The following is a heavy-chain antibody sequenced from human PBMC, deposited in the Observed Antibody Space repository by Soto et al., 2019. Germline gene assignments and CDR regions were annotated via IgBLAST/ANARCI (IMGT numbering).Heavy chain of an antibody. J-gene: IGHJ4*02. V-gene: IGHV3-30*18. D-gene: IGHD3-22*01. CDR1: GFTFSIFG. CDR3: AKDYDSSGYFDY. Sequence: GGSLRLSCAASGFTFSIFGMHWVRQAPGKGLEWVATISYDGSNKYYADSVKGRFTISRDNSKNTLYLQMNSLRAEDTAVYYCAKDYDSSGYFDYWGQGTLVTVSS. CDR2: ISYDGSNK.